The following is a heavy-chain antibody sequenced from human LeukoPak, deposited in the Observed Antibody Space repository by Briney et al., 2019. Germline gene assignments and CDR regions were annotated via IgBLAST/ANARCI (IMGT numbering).Heavy chain of an antibody. Sequence: ASVKVSCKASGYTFTSYGISWVRQAPGQGLEWMGWISAYNGNTNCAQKLQGRVTMTTDTFTSTAYMELRSLRSDDTAVYYCARGDDILTGYFRGFDYWGQGTLVTVSS. V-gene: IGHV1-18*01. J-gene: IGHJ4*02. CDR1: GYTFTSYG. D-gene: IGHD3-9*01. CDR3: ARGDDILTGYFRGFDY. CDR2: ISAYNGNT.